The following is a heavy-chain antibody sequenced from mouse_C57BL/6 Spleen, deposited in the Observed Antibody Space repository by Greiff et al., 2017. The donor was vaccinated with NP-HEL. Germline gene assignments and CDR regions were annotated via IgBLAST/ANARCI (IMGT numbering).Heavy chain of an antibody. CDR3: ARRGYSVVATDYAMEY. J-gene: IGHJ4*01. CDR2: ISNLAYSI. Sequence: EVMLVESGGGLVQPGGSLKLSCAASGFTFSDYGMAWVRQAPRKGPEWVAFISNLAYSIYYADTVTGRFTISRENAKNTLYLEMSSLRAEDTAMYYCARRGYSVVATDYAMEYWGQGTSVTVSS. V-gene: IGHV5-15*04. D-gene: IGHD1-1*01. CDR1: GFTFSDYG.